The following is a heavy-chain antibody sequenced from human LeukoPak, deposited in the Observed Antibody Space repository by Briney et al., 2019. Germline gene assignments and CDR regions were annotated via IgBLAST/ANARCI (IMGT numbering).Heavy chain of an antibody. J-gene: IGHJ4*02. CDR2: ISSSGDAL. CDR1: GFTFSYYY. Sequence: AGGSLRLSCAASGFTFSYYYMSWIRQAPGKGLEWVAYISSSGDALYYADSVKGRFTVSRDNTENSLYLQMDSLRAEDTAVYYCTRDPDTSSKVDYWGQGILVTVSS. V-gene: IGHV3-11*01. CDR3: TRDPDTSSKVDY. D-gene: IGHD2/OR15-2a*01.